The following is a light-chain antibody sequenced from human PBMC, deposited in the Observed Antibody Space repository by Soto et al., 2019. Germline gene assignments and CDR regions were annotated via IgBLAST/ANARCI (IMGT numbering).Light chain of an antibody. CDR3: FSSAGSYTFV. CDR2: DVT. J-gene: IGLJ1*01. V-gene: IGLV2-11*01. CDR1: SSDVGGYSY. Sequence: QSALTQPPSVSGSPGQSVTISSTGTSSDVGGYSYVSWYQQHPGKAPKLMIYDVTTRPSGLPDRFSGSNSGNTASLTISGRQAEDEADYYCFSSAGSYTFVFGAGTKMTVL.